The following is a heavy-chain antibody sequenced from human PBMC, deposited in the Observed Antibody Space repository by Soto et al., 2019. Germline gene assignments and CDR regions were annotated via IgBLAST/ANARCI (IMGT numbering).Heavy chain of an antibody. Sequence: QVQLVQSGAEVKKPGASVKVSCKASGYTFTFYYMHWVRQAPGQGLEWMGIINPSGGSTTYAQKFQGRVTMTRDTSPSTVYMELRSLRSEDTAVYYCARDLRENYGSDHSDYWGQGTLVTVSS. CDR2: INPSGGST. J-gene: IGHJ4*02. CDR1: GYTFTFYY. V-gene: IGHV1-46*01. CDR3: ARDLRENYGSDHSDY. D-gene: IGHD3-10*01.